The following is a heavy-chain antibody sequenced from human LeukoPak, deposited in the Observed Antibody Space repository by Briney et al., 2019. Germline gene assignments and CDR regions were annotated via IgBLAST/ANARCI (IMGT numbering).Heavy chain of an antibody. J-gene: IGHJ4*02. CDR1: GGTFSSYA. CDR2: IIPIFGTA. V-gene: IGHV1-69*06. D-gene: IGHD4-17*01. Sequence: VASVKVSCKASGGTFSSYAISWVRQAPGQGLEWMGGIIPIFGTANYAQKFQGRATITADKSTSTAYMELSSLRSEGTAVYYCARSLDLYGSYCFDYWGQGTLVTVSS. CDR3: ARSLDLYGSYCFDY.